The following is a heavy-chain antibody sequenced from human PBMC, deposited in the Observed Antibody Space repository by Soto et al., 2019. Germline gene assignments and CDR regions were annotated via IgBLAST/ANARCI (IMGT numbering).Heavy chain of an antibody. D-gene: IGHD1-26*01. CDR2: IYYSGST. V-gene: IGHV4-31*03. CDR3: AGIYSGSPGGTLRY. CDR1: GGSISSGGYY. Sequence: QVQLQESGPGLVKPSQTLSLTCTVSGGSISSGGYYWSWFRQHPGKGLEWIGYIYYSGSTYYNPSRKSRVTISVDTSKNQFSLKLSSVTAADTAVYYCAGIYSGSPGGTLRYWGQGTLVTVSS. J-gene: IGHJ4*02.